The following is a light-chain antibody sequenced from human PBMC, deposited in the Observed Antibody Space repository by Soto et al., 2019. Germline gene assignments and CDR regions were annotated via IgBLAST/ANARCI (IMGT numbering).Light chain of an antibody. Sequence: QSALTQPASVSGSPGQSITISCTGTSSDFGCYNYVSWYQQHPGKAPKLMIYEVSNQPSGVSNRFSGSKSGNTASLTISGLQAEHEADYFCSSYTSSSNYVFGTGTKLTVL. CDR3: SSYTSSSNYV. V-gene: IGLV2-14*01. CDR2: EVS. J-gene: IGLJ1*01. CDR1: SSDFGCYNY.